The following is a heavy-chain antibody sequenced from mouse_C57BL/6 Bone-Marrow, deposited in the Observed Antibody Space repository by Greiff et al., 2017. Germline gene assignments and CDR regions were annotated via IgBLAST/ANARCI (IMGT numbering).Heavy chain of an antibody. CDR2: INPNYGTT. V-gene: IGHV1-39*01. CDR1: GYSFTDYN. J-gene: IGHJ4*01. CDR3: ARGNDYDYALDY. Sequence: VKLQQSEPELVKPGASVKISCKASGYSFTDYNMNWVKQSNGKSLEWIGEINPNYGTTSYNQKFKGKATLTVDQSSSPAYMQLNSLTSEDSEFYYCARGNDYDYALDYGDRGTSVPVSS. D-gene: IGHD2-4*01.